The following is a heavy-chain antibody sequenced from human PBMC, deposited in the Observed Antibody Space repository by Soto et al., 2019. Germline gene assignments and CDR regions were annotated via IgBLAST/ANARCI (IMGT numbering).Heavy chain of an antibody. CDR1: GFTFSSYA. V-gene: IGHV3-64D*06. D-gene: IGHD1-1*01. Sequence: EVQLVESGGGLVQPGGSLRLSCSASGFTFSSYAMHWVRQAPGKGLEYVSAISSNGGSTYYADSVKGRFTISRDNSKNTLYLQMSSLRAEDTAVYYCSLGTGTGGGWRTSFDYWGQGTLVTVSS. J-gene: IGHJ4*02. CDR2: ISSNGGST. CDR3: SLGTGTGGGWRTSFDY.